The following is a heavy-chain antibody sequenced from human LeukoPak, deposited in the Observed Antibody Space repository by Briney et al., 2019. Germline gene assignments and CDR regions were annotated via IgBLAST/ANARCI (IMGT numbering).Heavy chain of an antibody. CDR2: ISSSSNHI. J-gene: IGHJ3*02. CDR3: ARDVGASAPDAFDI. D-gene: IGHD1-26*01. CDR1: GFTFSTYN. Sequence: KTGGSLRLSCAASGFTFSTYNMNWVRQAPGKGLEWVSSISSSSNHIYYADSVKGRFTISRDNAKNSLYLQMNSLRAEDTDVYYCARDVGASAPDAFDIWGQGTMVTVSS. V-gene: IGHV3-21*01.